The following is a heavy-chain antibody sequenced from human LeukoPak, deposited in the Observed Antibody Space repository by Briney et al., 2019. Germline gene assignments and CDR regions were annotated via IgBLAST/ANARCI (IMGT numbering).Heavy chain of an antibody. CDR1: GGSISSSSYY. CDR3: ARRILSYWFDP. V-gene: IGHV4-39*01. D-gene: IGHD2-15*01. CDR2: IYYSGST. J-gene: IGHJ5*02. Sequence: SETLSLTCTVSGGSISSSSYYWGWIRQPPGKGLEWIGSIYYSGSTYYNPSLKSRVTISVDTSKNQFSLKLSSVTAADTAVYYCARRILSYWFDPWGQGTLVTVSS.